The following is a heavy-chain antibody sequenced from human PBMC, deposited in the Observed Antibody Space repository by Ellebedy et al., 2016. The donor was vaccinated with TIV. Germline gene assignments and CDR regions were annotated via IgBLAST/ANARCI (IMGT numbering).Heavy chain of an antibody. J-gene: IGHJ4*02. CDR2: IXPNSGCT. D-gene: IGHD3-10*01. Sequence: ASVKVSCKASGYTFTGYYLHWVRQAPGQGLEWMGWIXPNSGCTNYAQKFQGWVTMTRDTSISTAYMELSRLKSDGKAVYYCARDRPRSWDYYGSGSYFPFDYWGQGTLVTVSS. V-gene: IGHV1-2*04. CDR1: GYTFTGYY. CDR3: ARDRPRSWDYYGSGSYFPFDY.